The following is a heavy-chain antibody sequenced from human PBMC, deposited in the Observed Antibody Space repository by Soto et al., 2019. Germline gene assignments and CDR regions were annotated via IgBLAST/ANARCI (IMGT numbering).Heavy chain of an antibody. CDR3: VYSSNALGMDV. V-gene: IGHV1-2*02. D-gene: IGHD6-13*01. Sequence: ASVKVSCKASGYTFTGYYMHWVRQAPGQGLEWIGWINPNSDGTNDAQKFQGRVTMTRDTSIITAYLELSRLRSDYTAVYCCVYSSNALGMDVWGQGTTVTVSS. CDR2: INPNSDGT. CDR1: GYTFTGYY. J-gene: IGHJ6*02.